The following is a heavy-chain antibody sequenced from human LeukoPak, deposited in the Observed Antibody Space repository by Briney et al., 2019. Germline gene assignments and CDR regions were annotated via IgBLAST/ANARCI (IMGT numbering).Heavy chain of an antibody. CDR1: GLTFTNFQ. CDR3: ATGSLPGGFDH. J-gene: IGHJ4*02. Sequence: GGSLRLSCAASGLTFTNFQMNWVRQAPGKTLEWVSSIDSSGSTIYYGDSVKGRFTISRDNAKNSLDLQMDSLRAEDTAVYYCATGSLPGGFDHWGQGVLVTVSS. D-gene: IGHD1-14*01. CDR2: IDSSGSTI. V-gene: IGHV3-48*03.